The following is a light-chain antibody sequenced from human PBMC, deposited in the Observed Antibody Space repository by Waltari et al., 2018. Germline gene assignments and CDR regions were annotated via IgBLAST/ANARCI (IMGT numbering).Light chain of an antibody. J-gene: IGKJ1*01. CDR3: QQYYSTLSWT. CDR2: WAS. V-gene: IGKV4-1*01. Sequence: DIVMTQSPDSLAVSLGERATINCKSSQSVLYSSNKKNYLAWYHQKPGQSPKLLIYWASTRESGVPDRFSGSGSETDFTLTISSLQAEDVAVYYCQQYYSTLSWTFGQGTKVEIK. CDR1: QSVLYSSNKKNY.